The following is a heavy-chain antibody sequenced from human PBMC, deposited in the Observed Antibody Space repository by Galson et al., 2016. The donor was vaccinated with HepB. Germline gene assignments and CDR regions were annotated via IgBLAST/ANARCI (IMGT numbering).Heavy chain of an antibody. Sequence: LSLTCAVSGGSINSSSYYWGWIRQPPGKGLEWIGNIYYSEHTFYNPSLKSRVTIFVDTSKNQFSLTLTSVTAADTAVYYCARTAARLYFDYWGQGTLVTVSS. V-gene: IGHV4-39*01. CDR3: ARTAARLYFDY. D-gene: IGHD6-6*01. CDR1: GGSINSSSYY. J-gene: IGHJ4*01. CDR2: IYYSEHT.